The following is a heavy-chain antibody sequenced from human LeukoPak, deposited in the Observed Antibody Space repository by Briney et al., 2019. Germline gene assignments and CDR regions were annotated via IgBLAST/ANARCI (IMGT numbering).Heavy chain of an antibody. Sequence: SETLSLTCTVSSGSISSYYWSWIRQPPGKGLEWLGNIYYSESSNYNPSLKTRVTISADTSKNQFSLKLSSVTAADTAVYFCARTNYGGNSIYYYYMDVWGKGTTVTVSS. J-gene: IGHJ6*03. CDR3: ARTNYGGNSIYYYYMDV. CDR2: IYYSESS. D-gene: IGHD4-23*01. CDR1: SGSISSYY. V-gene: IGHV4-59*01.